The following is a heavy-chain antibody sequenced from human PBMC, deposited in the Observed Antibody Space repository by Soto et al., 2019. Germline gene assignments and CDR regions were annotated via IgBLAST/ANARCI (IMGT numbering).Heavy chain of an antibody. D-gene: IGHD3-9*01. CDR2: FDPEDGET. Sequence: ASVKVSCKVSGYTLTELSMHWVRQAPRKGLEWMGGFDPEDGETIYAQKFQGRVTMTEDTSTDTAYMELSSLRSEETAVYYCATSSGVLSGSRRGINWFDPWGEGSLVTVS. J-gene: IGHJ5*02. CDR3: ATSSGVLSGSRRGINWFDP. V-gene: IGHV1-24*01. CDR1: GYTLTELS.